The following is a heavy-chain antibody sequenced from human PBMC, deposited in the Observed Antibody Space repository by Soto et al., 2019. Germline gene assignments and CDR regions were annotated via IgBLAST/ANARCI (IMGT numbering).Heavy chain of an antibody. CDR3: ARRYFDWLLSGRSWFDP. CDR2: INLIGRT. Sequence: QVKLQQWAEGLSKPWTTCSFTCAGIGGSFGGNYWPRVHHPQGKGLKWLGEINLIGRTNYNPPLRSPVTISLDTSKNQFSLKLSSVTAADTAVYYCARRYFDWLLSGRSWFDPWGQGTLVTVSS. D-gene: IGHD3-9*01. CDR1: GGSFGGNY. V-gene: IGHV4-34*01. J-gene: IGHJ5*02.